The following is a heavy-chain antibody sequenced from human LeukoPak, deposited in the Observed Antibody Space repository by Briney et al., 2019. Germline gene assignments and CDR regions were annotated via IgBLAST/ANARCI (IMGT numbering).Heavy chain of an antibody. CDR3: ASVGAAHYGDWFFDY. D-gene: IGHD4-17*01. V-gene: IGHV4-38-2*02. Sequence: SETLSLTCTVSDSSIRSNYLWGWIRQPPVKGLEWVGNVDQSGSTYYNPSLKSRATISLDTSKKQFSLKLTLATAADAAVYYCASVGAAHYGDWFFDYWGQGTLLTVSS. CDR1: DSSIRSNYL. CDR2: VDQSGST. J-gene: IGHJ4*02.